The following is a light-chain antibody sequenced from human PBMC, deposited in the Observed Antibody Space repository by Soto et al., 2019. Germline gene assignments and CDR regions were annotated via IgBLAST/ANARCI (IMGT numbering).Light chain of an antibody. CDR1: QSVSRNY. Sequence: EIVLTQSPGTVSLSPGERATLSCRASQSVSRNYLAWYERKPGQAPRLLIYGASSRATGIPDRFSGSGSGTDFTLTISRLEPEDFAVYFCQQYGSSPWTFGQGTKVDIK. J-gene: IGKJ1*01. V-gene: IGKV3-20*01. CDR2: GAS. CDR3: QQYGSSPWT.